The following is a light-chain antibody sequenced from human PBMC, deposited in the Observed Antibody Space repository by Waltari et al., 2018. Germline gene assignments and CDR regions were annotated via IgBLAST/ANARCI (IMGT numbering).Light chain of an antibody. CDR3: QQSYSTPLT. J-gene: IGKJ4*01. CDR2: AAS. Sequence: DIQMTQSPSSLSASVVDRVTITCRARQTISNNLNWYQQKPGKAPKLLTYAASSLQSGVPSRFSGSGSGTDFTLTISSLQPEDFATYFCQQSYSTPLTFGGGTKVEIK. V-gene: IGKV1-39*01. CDR1: QTISNN.